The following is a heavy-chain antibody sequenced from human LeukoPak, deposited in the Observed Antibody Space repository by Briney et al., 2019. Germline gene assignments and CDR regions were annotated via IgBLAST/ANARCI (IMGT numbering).Heavy chain of an antibody. CDR1: GYTFTIYG. Sequence: ASVKVSYKASGYTFTIYGISWVRQAPGQGREWMGWISAYNGNTNYAQKLQGRVTMTTDTSTSTAYMELRSLRSDDTAVYYCASLAGGNSESSDAFDIWGQGTMVTVSS. CDR3: ASLAGGNSESSDAFDI. CDR2: ISAYNGNT. V-gene: IGHV1-18*01. J-gene: IGHJ3*02. D-gene: IGHD4-23*01.